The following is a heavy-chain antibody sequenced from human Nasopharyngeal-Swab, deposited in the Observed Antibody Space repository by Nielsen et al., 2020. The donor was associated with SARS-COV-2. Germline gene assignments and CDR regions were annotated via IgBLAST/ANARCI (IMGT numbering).Heavy chain of an antibody. V-gene: IGHV1-18*01. D-gene: IGHD3-22*01. J-gene: IGHJ3*02. Sequence: WVRQASGQGLEWMGWISAYNGNTNYAQKLQGRVTMTTDTSTSTAYVELRSLRSDDTAVYYCAREPYYDSSGYYYSDAFDIWGQGTMVTVSS. CDR2: ISAYNGNT. CDR3: AREPYYDSSGYYYSDAFDI.